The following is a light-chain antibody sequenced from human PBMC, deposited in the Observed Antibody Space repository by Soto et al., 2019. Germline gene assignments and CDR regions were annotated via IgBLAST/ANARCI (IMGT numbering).Light chain of an antibody. CDR1: QSVSNSY. Sequence: PGERATLSCRASQSVSNSYLAWYQQKPGQAPRLLIYGAFLRATGIPDRFSGSGSGTGFTLTISSLEPEDFAVYYCQQYGSSPRTFGQGTKVEIK. CDR3: QQYGSSPRT. J-gene: IGKJ1*01. CDR2: GAF. V-gene: IGKV3-20*01.